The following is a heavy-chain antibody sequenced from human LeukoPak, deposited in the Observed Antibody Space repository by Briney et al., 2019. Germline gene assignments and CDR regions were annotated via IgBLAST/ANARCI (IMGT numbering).Heavy chain of an antibody. J-gene: IGHJ5*02. V-gene: IGHV5-51*01. Sequence: GESLKISCKGSGYSFLHYWIGWVRQLPGKGLEWMGIIYAGDSDTRYNPSFQGQVTISADKSISTAYLQWSSLKASDTAIYYCSRAAANERENWFDPWGQGTLVTVSS. CDR1: GYSFLHYW. CDR3: SRAAANERENWFDP. CDR2: IYAGDSDT. D-gene: IGHD2-2*01.